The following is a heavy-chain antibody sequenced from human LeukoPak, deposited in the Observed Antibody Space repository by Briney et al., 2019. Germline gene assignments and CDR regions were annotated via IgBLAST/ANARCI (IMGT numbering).Heavy chain of an antibody. Sequence: ASVKVSWKASGYTFTTYAITWVRQAPGQGLEWMGWISTYNGNTNYAQKLQGRVTMTTDTSTSTAYMELRSLRSDDTAVYHCASFSPTTVTFDYWGQGTLVTVSS. CDR2: ISTYNGNT. V-gene: IGHV1-18*01. J-gene: IGHJ4*02. D-gene: IGHD1-1*01. CDR1: GYTFTTYA. CDR3: ASFSPTTVTFDY.